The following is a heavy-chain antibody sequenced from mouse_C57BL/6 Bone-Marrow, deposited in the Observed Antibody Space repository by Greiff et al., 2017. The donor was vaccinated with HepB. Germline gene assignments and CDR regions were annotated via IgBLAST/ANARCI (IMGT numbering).Heavy chain of an antibody. J-gene: IGHJ2*01. CDR1: GFTFSSYA. V-gene: IGHV5-4*03. CDR2: ISDGGSYT. Sequence: EVKLVESGGGLVKPGGSRKLSCAASGFTFSSYAMSWVRQTPEKRLEWVATISDGGSYTYYPDNVKGRFTISRDNAKNNLYLQMSHLKSEDTAMYYCARAYSKGYFDYWGQGTTLTVSS. CDR3: ARAYSKGYFDY. D-gene: IGHD2-5*01.